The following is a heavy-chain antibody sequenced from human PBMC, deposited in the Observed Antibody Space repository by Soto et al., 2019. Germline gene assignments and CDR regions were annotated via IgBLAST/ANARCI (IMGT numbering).Heavy chain of an antibody. J-gene: IGHJ4*02. V-gene: IGHV4-39*02. D-gene: IGHD3-10*01. CDR1: GVSVSSRGYY. CDR3: ARRRTNTDIRPPRGYYFDF. CDR2: VAYSGST. Sequence: QLQLQESGPGLVKPSETLSLTCSVSGVSVSSRGYYWDWIRQPPGKGLEWIGSVAYSGSTYYNPSLKRRVTISEDRSKNAFSLKLDSMTAADTSVYYCARRRTNTDIRPPRGYYFDFWGLGILVTVSS.